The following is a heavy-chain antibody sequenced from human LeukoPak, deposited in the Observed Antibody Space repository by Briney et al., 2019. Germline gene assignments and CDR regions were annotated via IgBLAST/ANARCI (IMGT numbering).Heavy chain of an antibody. J-gene: IGHJ4*02. V-gene: IGHV4-39*01. Sequence: SETLSLTCTVSGGSISSSSYNWDWIRQPPGKGLEWIGSIYYSGSTYYNPSLRSRVTISEDTSKNQFSLKLTSVTAADTAAYYCARRYSNALDYWGQGTPVTVSS. CDR3: ARRYSNALDY. D-gene: IGHD4-11*01. CDR2: IYYSGST. CDR1: GGSISSSSYN.